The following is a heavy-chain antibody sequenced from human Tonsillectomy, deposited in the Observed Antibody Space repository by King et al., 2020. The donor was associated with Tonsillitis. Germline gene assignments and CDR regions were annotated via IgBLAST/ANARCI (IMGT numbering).Heavy chain of an antibody. J-gene: IGHJ3*02. CDR3: VRDFIMANAFDI. Sequence: VQLVESGAELKKPGASVKVSCTASGYSFTGYYVHWVRQARGHGLEWMGWINPNTGGTNYAQKFQGRVTMTRDTSISTAYMELSRLRSDDTAVYYCVRDFIMANAFDIWGQGTMVTVSS. CDR1: GYSFTGYY. V-gene: IGHV1-2*02. D-gene: IGHD3-10*01. CDR2: INPNTGGT.